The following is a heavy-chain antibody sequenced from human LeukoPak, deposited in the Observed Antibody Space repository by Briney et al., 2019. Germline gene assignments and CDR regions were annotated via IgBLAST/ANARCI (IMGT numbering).Heavy chain of an antibody. CDR3: ARAPHYYDSSGYRFDY. D-gene: IGHD3-22*01. CDR2: ISSSGSTI. Sequence: GGSLRLSCAASGFTFSDYYMSWIRQAPGKGLEWVSYISSSGSTIYYADSVKGRFTISRDNAKNSLYLQMNSLRAGDTAVYYCARAPHYYDSSGYRFDYWGQGTLVTVSS. J-gene: IGHJ4*02. V-gene: IGHV3-11*01. CDR1: GFTFSDYY.